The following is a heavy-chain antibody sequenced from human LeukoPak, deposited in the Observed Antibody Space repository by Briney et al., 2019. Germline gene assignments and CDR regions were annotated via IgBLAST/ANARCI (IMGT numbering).Heavy chain of an antibody. J-gene: IGHJ6*03. CDR3: ARGWLYMDV. CDR1: AGSISSYY. V-gene: IGHV4-59*01. D-gene: IGHD5-12*01. CDR2: IYYSGSI. Sequence: SETLSLTCTVSAGSISSYYWSWIRQPSGKGLEWIGYIYYSGSINYNPSLKSRVTISVDTSKNQFSLKLNSVTAADTAVYYCARGWLYMDVWGKGTTVTISS.